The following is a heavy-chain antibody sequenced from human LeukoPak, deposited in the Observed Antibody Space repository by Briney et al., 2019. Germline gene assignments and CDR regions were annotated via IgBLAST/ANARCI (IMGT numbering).Heavy chain of an antibody. Sequence: GASVKVSCKASGYTFTGCYMHWVRQAPGQGLEWMGWINPNSGGTNYAQKFQGRVTMTRDTSISTAYMELSRLRSDDTAVYYCARDYCSGGSCYSVFDYWGQGTLVTVSS. CDR2: INPNSGGT. CDR3: ARDYCSGGSCYSVFDY. CDR1: GYTFTGCY. V-gene: IGHV1-2*02. D-gene: IGHD2-15*01. J-gene: IGHJ4*02.